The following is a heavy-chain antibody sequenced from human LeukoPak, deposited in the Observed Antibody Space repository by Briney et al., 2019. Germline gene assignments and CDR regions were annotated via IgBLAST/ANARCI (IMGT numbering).Heavy chain of an antibody. J-gene: IGHJ3*02. V-gene: IGHV3-15*01. CDR2: IKSKTDGGTT. Sequence: GGSLRLSCAASGFTFSNAWMSWVRQAPGKGLEWVGRIKSKTDGGTTDYAAPAKGRFTISRDDSKNTLYLQMNSLKTEDTAVYYCTTGGPVTPSDFDIWGQGTMVTVSS. CDR3: TTGGPVTPSDFDI. CDR1: GFTFSNAW. D-gene: IGHD3/OR15-3a*01.